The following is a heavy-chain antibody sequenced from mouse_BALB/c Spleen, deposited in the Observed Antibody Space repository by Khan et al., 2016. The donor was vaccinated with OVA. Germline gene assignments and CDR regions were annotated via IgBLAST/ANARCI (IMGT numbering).Heavy chain of an antibody. CDR3: ASSLLLYAMDY. V-gene: IGHV14-3*02. Sequence: VRLQQSGAELVKPGASVKLSCTGAGFNIKDTYIQWVKQRPEQGLEWIGRIDPANGKTIFDPKFQGKATITADTSSNTAYLHLSSLTSEDTVVXYCASSLLLYAMDYWGQGTSVTVSS. CDR2: IDPANGKT. D-gene: IGHD1-2*01. CDR1: GFNIKDTY. J-gene: IGHJ4*01.